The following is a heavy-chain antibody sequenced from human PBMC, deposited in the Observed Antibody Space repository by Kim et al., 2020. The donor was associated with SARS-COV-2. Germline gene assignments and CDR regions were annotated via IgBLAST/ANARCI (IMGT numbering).Heavy chain of an antibody. Sequence: SGSTNYNPAHKSRVPISVGTSKNQFSLKLSSVTAADTAVYYCGNGYYWYYWGQGTLVTVSS. CDR2: SGST. J-gene: IGHJ4*02. V-gene: IGHV4-34*01. D-gene: IGHD3-3*01. CDR3: GNGYYWYY.